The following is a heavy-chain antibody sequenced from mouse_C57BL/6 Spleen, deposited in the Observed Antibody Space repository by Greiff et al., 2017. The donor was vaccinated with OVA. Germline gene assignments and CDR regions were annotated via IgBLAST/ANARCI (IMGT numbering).Heavy chain of an antibody. CDR3: ARDYSNYDYYAMDY. J-gene: IGHJ4*01. V-gene: IGHV5-4*01. D-gene: IGHD2-5*01. CDR1: GFTFSSYA. CDR2: ISDGGSYT. Sequence: EVQGVESGGGLVKPGGSLKLSCAASGFTFSSYAMSWVRQTPEKRLEWVATISDGGSYTYYPDNVEGRFTISRDNAKNNLYLQMSHLKSEDTAMYYCARDYSNYDYYAMDYWGQGTSVTVSS.